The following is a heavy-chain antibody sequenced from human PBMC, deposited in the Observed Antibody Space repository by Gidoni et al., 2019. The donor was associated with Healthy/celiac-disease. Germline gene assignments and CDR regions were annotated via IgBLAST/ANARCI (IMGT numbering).Heavy chain of an antibody. CDR2: INPNSGGT. CDR1: GYTFTGYY. J-gene: IGHJ3*02. V-gene: IGHV1-2*02. Sequence: QVQLVQSGAEVKKPGASVTVSCTASGYTFTGYYMHWVRQDPGQGLEWMGWINPNSGGTNYAQKFQGRVTMTRDTSISTAYMELSRLRSDDTAVYYCARAKVRSYNAFDIWGQGTMVTVSS. D-gene: IGHD1-26*01. CDR3: ARAKVRSYNAFDI.